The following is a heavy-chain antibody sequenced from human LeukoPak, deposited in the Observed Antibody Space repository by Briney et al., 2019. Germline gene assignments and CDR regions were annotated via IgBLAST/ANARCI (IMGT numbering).Heavy chain of an antibody. D-gene: IGHD5-12*01. V-gene: IGHV3-74*01. CDR1: GFTFSSYW. J-gene: IGHJ4*02. Sequence: GGSLRLSCPASGFTFSSYWMHWVRQAPGKGLMWVSRINSDGSITSYADSVKGRFTISRDNAKNTLYVQMNSLRAEDTAVYYCARVRATFSPHFDNWGQGTLVTVSS. CDR2: INSDGSIT. CDR3: ARVRATFSPHFDN.